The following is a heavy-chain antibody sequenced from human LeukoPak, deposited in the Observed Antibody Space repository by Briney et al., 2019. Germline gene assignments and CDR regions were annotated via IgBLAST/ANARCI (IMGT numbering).Heavy chain of an antibody. CDR1: GFTFSDSG. V-gene: IGHV3-30*18. Sequence: SGGSLRLSCAASGFTFSDSGMHWVRQTPGKGLEWVAVIASYGGNEYYADSVKGRFTISRDNSKNTLYLQISSLRVEDTAVYYCAKERVRGTIWYGLDVWGQGTTVTVSS. CDR3: AKERVRGTIWYGLDV. CDR2: IASYGGNE. D-gene: IGHD3-10*01. J-gene: IGHJ6*02.